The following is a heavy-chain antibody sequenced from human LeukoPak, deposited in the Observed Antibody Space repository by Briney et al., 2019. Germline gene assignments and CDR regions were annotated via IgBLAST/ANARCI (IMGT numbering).Heavy chain of an antibody. D-gene: IGHD1-26*01. CDR2: IYYSGST. CDR1: GGSINNYF. CDR3: ARHAWYSGSYNYDY. V-gene: IGHV4-59*08. Sequence: SETLSLTCAVSGGSINNYFWNWIRQPPWKGLEWIGYIYYSGSTNYNPSLKSRVTISVDTSKNQFSLKLSSVTAADTAVYYCARHAWYSGSYNYDYWGQGTLVTVSS. J-gene: IGHJ4*02.